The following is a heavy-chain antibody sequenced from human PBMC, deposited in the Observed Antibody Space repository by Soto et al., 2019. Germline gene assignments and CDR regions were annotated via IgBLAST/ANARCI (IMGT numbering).Heavy chain of an antibody. V-gene: IGHV3-53*02. J-gene: IGHJ4*02. Sequence: EVQLVETGGGLIQPGGSLRLSCAASGFTVSSNYRSWVRQAPGKGLEWVSVIYSGGSTDYAGSVKGRFTISRDNSKYTLYLQMNSLRAEDTAVYYCATFIPGIAAAGTGFDYWGQGTLVNDSS. CDR2: IYSGGST. D-gene: IGHD6-13*01. CDR3: ATFIPGIAAAGTGFDY. CDR1: GFTVSSNY.